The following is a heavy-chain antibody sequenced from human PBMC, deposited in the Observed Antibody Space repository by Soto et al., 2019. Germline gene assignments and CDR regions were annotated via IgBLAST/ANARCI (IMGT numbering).Heavy chain of an antibody. Sequence: EVQQLESGGGLVQPGGSLRLSCAASGFTFSSYGMSWVRQAPGKGLAWVSAISGSGGSTYNADSVKGRFTISRDNAKNTLYLQMNSLRAEDTAVYYCAKNEGYSSGWYLDWCQGTLVTVSS. D-gene: IGHD6-19*01. V-gene: IGHV3-23*01. J-gene: IGHJ4*02. CDR2: ISGSGGST. CDR1: GFTFSSYG. CDR3: AKNEGYSSGWYLD.